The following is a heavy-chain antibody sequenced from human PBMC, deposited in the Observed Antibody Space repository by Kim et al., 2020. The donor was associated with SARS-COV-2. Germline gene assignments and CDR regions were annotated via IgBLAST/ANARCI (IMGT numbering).Heavy chain of an antibody. CDR3: ARSHSGSYLSPFDY. D-gene: IGHD1-26*01. J-gene: IGHJ4*02. V-gene: IGHV3-30-3*01. CDR1: GFTFSSYA. CDR2: ISYDGSNK. Sequence: GGSLRLSCAASGFTFSSYAMHWVRQAPGKGLEWVAVISYDGSNKYYADSVKGRFTISRDNSKNTLYLQMNSLRAEDTAVYYCARSHSGSYLSPFDYWGQG.